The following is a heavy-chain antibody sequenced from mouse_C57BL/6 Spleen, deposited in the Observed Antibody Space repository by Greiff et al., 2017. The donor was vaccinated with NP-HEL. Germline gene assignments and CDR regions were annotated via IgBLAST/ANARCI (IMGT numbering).Heavy chain of an antibody. CDR2: ISSGGDYI. V-gene: IGHV5-9-1*02. Sequence: EVQVVESGEGLVKPGGSLKLSCAASGFTFSSYAMSWVRQTPEKRLEWVAYISSGGDYIYYADTVKGRFTISRDNARNTLYLQMSSLKSEDTAMYYCTSDLRGDYYAMDYWGQGTSVTVSS. CDR3: TSDLRGDYYAMDY. CDR1: GFTFSSYA. J-gene: IGHJ4*01.